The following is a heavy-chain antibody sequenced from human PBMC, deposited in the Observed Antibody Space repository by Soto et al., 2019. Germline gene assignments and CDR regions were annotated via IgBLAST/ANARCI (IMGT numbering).Heavy chain of an antibody. CDR2: ISGSGGST. V-gene: IGHV3-23*01. Sequence: EVQLLESGGGLVQPGGSLRLSCAASGFTFSSYAMSWVRQAPGKGLEWVSAISGSGGSTYYADSVKGRFTISRDNSKNTLYLQMNSLRAEDTAVYYCAKALNAEYYYDSSGYYFDYWGQGTLVTVSS. J-gene: IGHJ4*02. CDR1: GFTFSSYA. CDR3: AKALNAEYYYDSSGYYFDY. D-gene: IGHD3-22*01.